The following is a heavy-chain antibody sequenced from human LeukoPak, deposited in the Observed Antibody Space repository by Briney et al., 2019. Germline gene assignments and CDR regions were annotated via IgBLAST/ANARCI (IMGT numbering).Heavy chain of an antibody. Sequence: GGSLRLSCAASGFTFSSYGMSWVRQAPGKGLEWVANIKQDGSEKYYVDSVKGRFTISRDNAKNSLYLQMNSLRAEDTAVYYCARAFGPLWFGEPHFDYWGQGTLVTVSS. CDR1: GFTFSSYG. V-gene: IGHV3-7*01. CDR3: ARAFGPLWFGEPHFDY. CDR2: IKQDGSEK. D-gene: IGHD3-10*01. J-gene: IGHJ4*02.